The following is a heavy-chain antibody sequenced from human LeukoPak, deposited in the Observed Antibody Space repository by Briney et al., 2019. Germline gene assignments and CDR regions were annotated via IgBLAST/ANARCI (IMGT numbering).Heavy chain of an antibody. CDR2: IYSNGST. J-gene: IGHJ6*03. CDR1: GGSISSFY. D-gene: IGHD4-17*01. V-gene: IGHV4-4*09. Sequence: SETLSLTCTVSGGSISSFYWSWIRQPPGKGRVGIGYIYSNGSTYYNRSLNSRVTISVDTSKNQFSLKLTSVTAADTAVYYCASTTTTYYSYFYYYMGVWGKGTTVTVSS. CDR3: ASTTTTYYSYFYYYMGV.